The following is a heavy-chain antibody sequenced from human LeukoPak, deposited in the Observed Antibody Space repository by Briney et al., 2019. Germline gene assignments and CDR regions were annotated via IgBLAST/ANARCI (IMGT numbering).Heavy chain of an antibody. V-gene: IGHV4-61*05. Sequence: SETLSLTCTVSGGSISSSGYYWSWIRQPPGKGLEWIGYIYYSGSTNYNPSLKSRVTISVDTSKNQFSLKLSSVTAADTAVYYCARSRPRGVLTGYSNAFDIWGQGTMVTVSS. D-gene: IGHD3-9*01. CDR2: IYYSGST. CDR3: ARSRPRGVLTGYSNAFDI. CDR1: GGSISSSGYY. J-gene: IGHJ3*02.